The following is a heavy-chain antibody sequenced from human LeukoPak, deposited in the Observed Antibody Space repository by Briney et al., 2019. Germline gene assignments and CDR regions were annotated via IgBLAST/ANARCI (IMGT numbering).Heavy chain of an antibody. J-gene: IGHJ4*02. V-gene: IGHV3-23*01. CDR2: ISGSGGST. CDR1: GFTFSSYA. Sequence: GGSLRLSCAASGFTFSSYAMSWVRQAPGKGLEWVSAISGSGGSTYYADSVKGRFTIPRDNSKNTLYLQMNSLRAEDTAVYYCARSPCGGDCYLVDYWGQGTLVTVSS. CDR3: ARSPCGGDCYLVDY. D-gene: IGHD2-21*02.